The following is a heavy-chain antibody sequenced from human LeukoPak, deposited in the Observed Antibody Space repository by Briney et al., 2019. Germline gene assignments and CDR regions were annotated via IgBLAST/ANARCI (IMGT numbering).Heavy chain of an antibody. CDR1: GFTFSTYW. CDR2: IKQDGSEK. D-gene: IGHD3-3*01. Sequence: GGSLRLSCAASGFTFSTYWMNWVRQAPGKGLEWVANIKQDGSEKYYVDSVKGRFTLSRDSAKNSLYLQMNSLRAEDAAVYYCARAEWSNWYFDLWGRGTLVTVSS. J-gene: IGHJ2*01. V-gene: IGHV3-7*03. CDR3: ARAEWSNWYFDL.